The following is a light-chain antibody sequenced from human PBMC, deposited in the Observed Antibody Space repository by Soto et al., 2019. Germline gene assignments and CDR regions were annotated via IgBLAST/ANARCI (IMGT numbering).Light chain of an antibody. V-gene: IGLV2-14*01. Sequence: SALTQPASVSGSPGQSISISCTGTSSDVGGYNYVSWYQQHPGKAPKFMIYEVSNRPSGVSNRFSGSKSGNTASLTISGLQAEDEADYYCSSYTSNVTYVFGTGTKLTVL. CDR1: SSDVGGYNY. CDR2: EVS. J-gene: IGLJ1*01. CDR3: SSYTSNVTYV.